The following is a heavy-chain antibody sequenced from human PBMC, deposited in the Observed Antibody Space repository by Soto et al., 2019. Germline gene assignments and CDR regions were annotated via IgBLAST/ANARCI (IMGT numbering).Heavy chain of an antibody. Sequence: ASVKVSCKASGYTFTGYYVHWVRQAPGQGLEWMGWINPNSGGTNYAQKFQGWVTMTRDTSISTAYMELSRLRSDDTAVYYFARERLDYSNSYYYYYGMDVWGQGTTVTVSS. CDR3: ARERLDYSNSYYYYYGMDV. D-gene: IGHD4-4*01. CDR2: INPNSGGT. V-gene: IGHV1-2*04. CDR1: GYTFTGYY. J-gene: IGHJ6*02.